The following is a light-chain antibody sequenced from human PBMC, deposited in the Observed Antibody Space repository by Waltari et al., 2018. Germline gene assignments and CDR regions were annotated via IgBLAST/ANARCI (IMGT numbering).Light chain of an antibody. CDR2: DAS. J-gene: IGKJ1*01. CDR1: QTIRGW. CDR3: QQYSSFST. Sequence: DTQMTQSPSMLSASAGDRVTITCRASQTIRGWLAWYQLKPGLAPKLLIYDASNLGGGVPSRFSGSGFGTNFTLTISSLQPDDFATYYCQQYSSFSTFGLGTKV. V-gene: IGKV1-5*01.